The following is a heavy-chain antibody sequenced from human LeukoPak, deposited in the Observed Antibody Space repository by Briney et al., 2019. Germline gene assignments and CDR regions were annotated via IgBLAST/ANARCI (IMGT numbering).Heavy chain of an antibody. V-gene: IGHV1-2*02. CDR3: ARALWFGELWYYYYYMDV. CDR2: VNPPSGGT. Sequence: ASVKVSCKASGYTFTDYYIHWVRLAPGRGLGWMGWVNPPSGGTNYAQKFHGRVTMTRDTSISTAYMELSSLRSEDTAVYYCARALWFGELWYYYYYMDVWGKGTTVTVSS. D-gene: IGHD3-10*01. J-gene: IGHJ6*03. CDR1: GYTFTDYY.